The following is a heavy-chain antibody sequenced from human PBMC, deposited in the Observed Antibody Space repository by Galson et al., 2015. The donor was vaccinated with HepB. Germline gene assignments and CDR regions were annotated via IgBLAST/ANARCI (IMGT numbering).Heavy chain of an antibody. CDR3: ASSRDFWSGYYAGRDYYYYYGMDV. Sequence: ALRLSCAASGFTFSSYAMSWVRQAPGKGLEWVSAISGSGGSTYYADSAKGRVTISRDNSKNTLYLQMNSLRAEDTAVYYCASSRDFWSGYYAGRDYYYYYGMDVWGQGTTVTVSS. CDR2: ISGSGGST. J-gene: IGHJ6*02. D-gene: IGHD3-3*01. CDR1: GFTFSSYA. V-gene: IGHV3-23*01.